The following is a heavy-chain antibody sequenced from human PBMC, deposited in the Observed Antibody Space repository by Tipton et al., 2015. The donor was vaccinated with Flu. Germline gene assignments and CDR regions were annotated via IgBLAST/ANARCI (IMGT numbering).Heavy chain of an antibody. Sequence: PSLTCTVSGGSINYNHWSWIRQSPGKGLEWIGYIYYNGNINYNPSLKSRVTISVDTSKNQFYLKLTSLTASDTAVYYCARHIYAQLGPPYFDFWGQGALVTVSS. CDR3: ARHIYAQLGPPYFDF. V-gene: IGHV4-59*08. CDR2: IYYNGNI. CDR1: GGSINYNH. D-gene: IGHD6-13*01. J-gene: IGHJ4*02.